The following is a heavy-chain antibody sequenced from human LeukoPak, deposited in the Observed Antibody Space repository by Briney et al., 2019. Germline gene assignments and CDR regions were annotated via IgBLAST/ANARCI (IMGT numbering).Heavy chain of an antibody. CDR3: AMNWNCDY. J-gene: IGHJ4*02. D-gene: IGHD1-1*01. V-gene: IGHV3-64*04. CDR2: ISNNGVST. CDR1: GFTFSNYA. Sequence: GGSLRLSCSASGFTFSNYAMAWGRQAPGKGLEYVSAISNNGVSTYYADSVKGRFTISRDDSKSTLYLQMNSLRAEDTAVYYCAMNWNCDYWGQGTLVTVSS.